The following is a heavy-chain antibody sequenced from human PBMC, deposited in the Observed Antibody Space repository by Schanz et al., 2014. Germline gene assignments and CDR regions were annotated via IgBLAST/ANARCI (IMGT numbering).Heavy chain of an antibody. CDR2: IYSGVST. CDR1: GFIVSSTY. V-gene: IGHV3-66*01. Sequence: EVQLVESGGDLVQPGGSQRLSCAASGFIVSSTYMTWVRQAPGKGLEWVSIIYSGVSTYYADSVKGRFTISRDNTKNSLYLQMTNLRAGDTAIYYCARVVRYSGYVRHWFFDLWGRGTSVTVSS. CDR3: ARVVRYSGYVRHWFFDL. D-gene: IGHD5-12*01. J-gene: IGHJ2*01.